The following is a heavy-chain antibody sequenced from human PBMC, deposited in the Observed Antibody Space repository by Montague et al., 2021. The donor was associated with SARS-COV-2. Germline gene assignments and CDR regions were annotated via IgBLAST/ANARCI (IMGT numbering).Heavy chain of an antibody. J-gene: IGHJ3*02. CDR2: MSYDGSNK. D-gene: IGHD1-26*01. CDR3: ARTNSGSYSGAFDI. CDR1: GFTFSSYA. Sequence: SLRLSCAASGFTFSSYAMHWVRQAPGKGLEWVAVMSYDGSNKYYADSVKGRFTISRDNSKNTLYLQMNSLRAEDTAVYYCARTNSGSYSGAFDIWGQGTMVTVSS. V-gene: IGHV3-30*04.